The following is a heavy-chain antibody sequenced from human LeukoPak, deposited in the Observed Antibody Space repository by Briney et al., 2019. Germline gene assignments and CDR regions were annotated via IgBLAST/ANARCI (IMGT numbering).Heavy chain of an antibody. CDR2: IRGSGGGA. Sequence: GSLRLSCAASGFTFSSYSMKWVRQAPGKGPEFISVIRGSGGGAGYADSVRGRFSISRDNSKNSLYLQMNRLRAEDAAVYYCARDPNGDYVGAFDILGQGTMVTVSS. D-gene: IGHD4-17*01. CDR1: GFTFSSYS. V-gene: IGHV3-21*04. CDR3: ARDPNGDYVGAFDI. J-gene: IGHJ3*02.